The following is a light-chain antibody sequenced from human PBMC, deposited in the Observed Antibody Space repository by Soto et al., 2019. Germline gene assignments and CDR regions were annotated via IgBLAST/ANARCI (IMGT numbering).Light chain of an antibody. CDR1: TSNIRAAIG. Sequence: QSVLTQPPSVTGAPGQRVTISCTGNTSNIRAAIGVHWYQQFPGTGPKLLIYNNSIRPSGVPDRFSGSKSGTSASLAITGLLAEDEAHYYCQSFDTSLIGLVFGGGTKVTVL. J-gene: IGLJ2*01. V-gene: IGLV1-40*01. CDR2: NNS. CDR3: QSFDTSLIGLV.